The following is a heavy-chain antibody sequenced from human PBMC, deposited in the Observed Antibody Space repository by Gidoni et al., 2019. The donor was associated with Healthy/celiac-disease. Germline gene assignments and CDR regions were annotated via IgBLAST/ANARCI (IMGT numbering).Heavy chain of an antibody. J-gene: IGHJ3*02. CDR2: IDPSDSYT. CDR1: GYSFTSYW. V-gene: IGHV5-10-1*03. D-gene: IGHD2-21*02. Sequence: EVQLVQSGAEVKKPGESLRISCKGSGYSFTSYWISWVRQMPGKGLEWMGRIDPSDSYTNYSPSFQGHVTISADKSISTAYLQWSSLKASDTAMYYCARRVLYLCGGDCYSDAFDIWGQGTMVTVSS. CDR3: ARRVLYLCGGDCYSDAFDI.